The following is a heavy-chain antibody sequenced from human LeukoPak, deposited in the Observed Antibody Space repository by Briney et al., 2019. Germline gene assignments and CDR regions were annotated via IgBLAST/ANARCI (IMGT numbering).Heavy chain of an antibody. CDR1: GFTFSSYA. CDR2: ISGSGGST. J-gene: IGHJ6*03. V-gene: IGHV3-23*01. CDR3: AKPIAVARINYYYMDV. D-gene: IGHD6-19*01. Sequence: PGGSLRLSCAASGFTFSSYAMSWVRQAPGKGLEWVSAISGSGGSTYYADSVKGRFTISRDNSKNTLYLQMNSLRAEDTAVYYCAKPIAVARINYYYMDVWGKGTTVTVSS.